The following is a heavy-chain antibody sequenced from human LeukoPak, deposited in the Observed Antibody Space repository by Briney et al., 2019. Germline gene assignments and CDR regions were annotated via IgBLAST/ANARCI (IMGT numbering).Heavy chain of an antibody. CDR3: ARVRSSSSSSVWFDP. D-gene: IGHD6-6*01. Sequence: PSETLSLTCTASGGSISSYYWSWIRQPPGKGLEWIGYIYYSGSTNYNPSLKSRVTISVDTSKNQFSLKLSSVTAADTAVYYCARVRSSSSSSVWFDPWGQGTLVTVSS. CDR2: IYYSGST. V-gene: IGHV4-59*01. CDR1: GGSISSYY. J-gene: IGHJ5*02.